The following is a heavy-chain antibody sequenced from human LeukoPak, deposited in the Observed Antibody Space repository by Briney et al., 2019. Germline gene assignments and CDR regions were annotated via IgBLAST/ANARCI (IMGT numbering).Heavy chain of an antibody. Sequence: PSETLSLTCTVAGGSISSSSYYWGWIRQPPGQGLEWIGSIYYSGSTYYNPSLKSRVTISVDTSKNQFSLKLSSVTAADTAVYYCARLHYYGSGSYYAGDYWGQGTLVTVSS. J-gene: IGHJ4*02. D-gene: IGHD3-10*01. CDR1: GGSISSSSYY. CDR2: IYYSGST. V-gene: IGHV4-39*01. CDR3: ARLHYYGSGSYYAGDY.